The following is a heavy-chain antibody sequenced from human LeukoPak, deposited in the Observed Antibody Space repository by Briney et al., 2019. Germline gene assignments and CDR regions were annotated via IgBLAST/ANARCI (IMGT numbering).Heavy chain of an antibody. CDR3: ARDREAVADYYFDY. CDR1: W. D-gene: IGHD6-19*01. Sequence: WMSWVRQAPGKGLEWVANIKQDGSEKYYVDSVKGRFTISRDNAKNSLYLQMNSLRAEDTAVYYCARDREAVADYYFDYWGQGTLVTVSS. V-gene: IGHV3-7*01. J-gene: IGHJ4*02. CDR2: IKQDGSEK.